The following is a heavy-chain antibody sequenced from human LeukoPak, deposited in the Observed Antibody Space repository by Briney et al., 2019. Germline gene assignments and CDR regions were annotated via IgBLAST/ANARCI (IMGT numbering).Heavy chain of an antibody. Sequence: GGSLRLSCSTSGFTFGGYSMSWVRQAPGKGLEWVGFIRGKAYGATTEYAASVKGRFAISRDDSKSIAYLQMNSLKTEDTAVYYCTSSFGQLSFFDYWGQGTLVTVSS. CDR1: GFTFGGYS. J-gene: IGHJ4*02. CDR2: IRGKAYGATT. D-gene: IGHD3-10*01. CDR3: TSSFGQLSFFDY. V-gene: IGHV3-49*04.